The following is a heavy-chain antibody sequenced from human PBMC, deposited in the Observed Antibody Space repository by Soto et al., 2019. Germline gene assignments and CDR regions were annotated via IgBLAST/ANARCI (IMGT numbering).Heavy chain of an antibody. CDR1: GFSLDEYG. V-gene: IGHV3-9*01. CDR2: ISYYRGSI. Sequence: EVQLVESGGGLVPPGRYLSLSCAAYGFSLDEYGMHWVRQVPGKGLERGSGISYYRGSIGYADSVKGRFTISRDNAKNSLYLQMNSLRAEDTALYDCATSMGGTANGMDVCVQGTTVTVSS. J-gene: IGHJ6*02. CDR3: ATSMGGTANGMDV. D-gene: IGHD2-15*01.